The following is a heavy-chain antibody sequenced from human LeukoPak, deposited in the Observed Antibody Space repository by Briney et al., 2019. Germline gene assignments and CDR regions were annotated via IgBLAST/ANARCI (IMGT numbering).Heavy chain of an antibody. D-gene: IGHD3-3*01. J-gene: IGHJ6*02. V-gene: IGHV4-34*01. CDR2: INHSGST. CDR3: ARGEVTISFYYYGMDV. CDR1: GGSFSGYY. Sequence: SETLSLTCAVYGGSFSGYYWSWIRQPPAKGLEGIGEINHSGSTNYNPSLKSRVTISVDTSKNQFSLKLSSVTAADTAVYYCARGEVTISFYYYGMDVWGQGTTVTVSS.